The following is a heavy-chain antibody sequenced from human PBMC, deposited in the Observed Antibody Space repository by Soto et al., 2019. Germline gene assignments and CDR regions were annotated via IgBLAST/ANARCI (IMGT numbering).Heavy chain of an antibody. J-gene: IGHJ3*01. CDR1: GLTVSGKYY. CDR3: ASWNLREHAHDV. V-gene: IGHV3-53*01. CDR2: LYDLDGT. D-gene: IGHD1-1*01. Sequence: DVQLVESGGGLIQPGGSLRLSCAAFGLTVSGKYYMAWVRQAPGEGLEWLSGLYDLDGTYYADSVKGRFITSGDSSKNIVYLQINDLRPDDTVVYYCASWNLREHAHDVCGQGTTVTVSS.